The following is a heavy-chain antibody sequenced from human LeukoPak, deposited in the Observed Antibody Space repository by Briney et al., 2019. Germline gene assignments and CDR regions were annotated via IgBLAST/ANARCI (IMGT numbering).Heavy chain of an antibody. J-gene: IGHJ4*02. CDR2: INPNSGDT. CDR1: GYTFTGYY. Sequence: ASVKVSCKASGYTFTGYYIHWVRQAPGQGLEWMGWINPNSGDTNYAQKFQGRVTMTRDTSISTAYMELSRLRSDDTAVYYCAITWIQLWLLHYWGQGTLVTVSS. V-gene: IGHV1-2*02. CDR3: AITWIQLWLLHY. D-gene: IGHD5-18*01.